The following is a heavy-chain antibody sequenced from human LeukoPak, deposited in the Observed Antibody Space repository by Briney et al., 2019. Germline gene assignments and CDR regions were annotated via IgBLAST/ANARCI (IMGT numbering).Heavy chain of an antibody. V-gene: IGHV3-15*07. CDR1: GFTFSNAW. CDR3: STTYYYDSSEGY. J-gene: IGHJ4*02. Sequence: GGSLRLSCAASGFTFSNAWMNWVRQAPGKGLEWVGRIKSKTDGGTTDYAAPVKGRFTISRDDSKNTLYLQVNSLKTEDTAVYYCSTTYYYDSSEGYWGQGTLVTVSS. CDR2: IKSKTDGGTT. D-gene: IGHD3-22*01.